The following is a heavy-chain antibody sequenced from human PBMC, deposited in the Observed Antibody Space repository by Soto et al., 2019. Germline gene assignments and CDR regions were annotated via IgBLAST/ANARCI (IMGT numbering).Heavy chain of an antibody. D-gene: IGHD2-21*01. CDR2: INHSGST. Sequence: SETLSLTCAVYGGSFSGYYWSWIRQPPGKGLEWIGEINHSGSTNYNPSLKSRVTISVDTSKNKFSLKLSSVTAAGTAVYLCAKDLMGAGYFNHGGQGTLVTVS. V-gene: IGHV4-34*01. J-gene: IGHJ4*02. CDR3: AKDLMGAGYFNH. CDR1: GGSFSGYY.